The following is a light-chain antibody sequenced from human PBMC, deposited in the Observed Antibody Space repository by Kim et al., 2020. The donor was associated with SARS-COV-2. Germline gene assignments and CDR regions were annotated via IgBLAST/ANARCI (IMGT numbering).Light chain of an antibody. CDR1: SGSIASNY. J-gene: IGLJ3*02. CDR2: EDN. V-gene: IGLV6-57*03. Sequence: GNTVTISCPRSSGSIASNYVQWYQQRPGSAPTTVIYEDNQRPSGVPDRFSGSIDSSSNSASLTISGLKTEDEADYYCQSYDSSNWVFGGGTQLTVL. CDR3: QSYDSSNWV.